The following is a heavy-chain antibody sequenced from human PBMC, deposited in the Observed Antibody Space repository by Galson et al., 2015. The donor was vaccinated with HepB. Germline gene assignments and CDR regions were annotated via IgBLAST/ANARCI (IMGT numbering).Heavy chain of an antibody. J-gene: IGHJ6*03. V-gene: IGHV3-7*01. Sequence: SLRLSCAASGFGFSGYWMNWVRQAPGKGLEWVANIKRDGSEENYLDSVKGRFTISRDNAKNSLYLQMNSLRAEDAAVYYCARVGNPYRNTHNYYYYYHMDVWGTGTAVTVSS. D-gene: IGHD4-11*01. CDR1: GFGFSGYW. CDR2: IKRDGSEE. CDR3: ARVGNPYRNTHNYYYYYHMDV.